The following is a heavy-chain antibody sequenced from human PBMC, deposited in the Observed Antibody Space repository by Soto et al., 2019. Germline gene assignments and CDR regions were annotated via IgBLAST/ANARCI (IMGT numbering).Heavy chain of an antibody. D-gene: IGHD2-2*01. V-gene: IGHV4-59*08. CDR1: GDSISGYY. CDR3: ARAHHCSSAGCRMGHFDS. CDR2: IYYSGDT. J-gene: IGHJ4*02. Sequence: ASETLSLTCTVSGDSISGYYWSWIRQPTGKGLELIGNIYYSGDTNYNTSLKSRVTISVDTSKNQVSLSLSSVTAADTAVYYCARAHHCSSAGCRMGHFDSWGQGTLVTVSS.